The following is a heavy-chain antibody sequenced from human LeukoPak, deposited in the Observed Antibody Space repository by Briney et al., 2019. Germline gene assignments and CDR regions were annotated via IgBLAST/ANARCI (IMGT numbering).Heavy chain of an antibody. J-gene: IGHJ4*02. CDR3: ARDVDWTFDY. D-gene: IGHD3/OR15-3a*01. V-gene: IGHV1-18*04. CDR1: GYTFNSNG. Sequence: SVKVSCKASGYTFNSNGISWVRQAPGQGLEWMGWISVYNGDTNYAQKLQGRVTMTTDTSTSTAYMELRSLRSDDTAVYYCARDVDWTFDYWGQGTLVTVSS. CDR2: ISVYNGDT.